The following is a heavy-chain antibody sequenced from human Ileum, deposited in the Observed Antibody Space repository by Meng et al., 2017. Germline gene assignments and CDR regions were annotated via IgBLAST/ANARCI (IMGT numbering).Heavy chain of an antibody. Sequence: VQLVQAGAEVKKPGASVTVSCKASGYTFTTYGISWVRQAPGQGLEWMGWMNTDKGNTNYAQKFQGRVTMTRDTYTSTAYMELRSLRSDDTAVYYCAREGAYNGGDYWGQGTLVTVSS. CDR3: AREGAYNGGDY. CDR1: GYTFTTYG. J-gene: IGHJ4*02. V-gene: IGHV1-18*01. D-gene: IGHD1-1*01. CDR2: MNTDKGNT.